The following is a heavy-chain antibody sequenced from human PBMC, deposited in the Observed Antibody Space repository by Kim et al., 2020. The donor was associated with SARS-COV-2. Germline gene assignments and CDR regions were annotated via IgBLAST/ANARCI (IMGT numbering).Heavy chain of an antibody. CDR3: ARGGLMAVAGTFMVEDFEC. D-gene: IGHD6-19*01. CDR1: GDSVSSNSAA. Sequence: SQTLSLTCAISGDSVSSNSAAWNWIRQSPSRGLEWLGRTYYRSKWYNDYAVSVKSRITISPDTSKNQFSLQLNSVTPEDTAVYYCARGGLMAVAGTFMVEDFECWGQGTLVTVAS. CDR2: TYYRSKWYN. V-gene: IGHV6-1*01. J-gene: IGHJ4*02.